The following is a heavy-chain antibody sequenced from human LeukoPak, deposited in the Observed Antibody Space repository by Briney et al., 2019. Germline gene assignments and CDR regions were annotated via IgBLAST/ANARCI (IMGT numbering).Heavy chain of an antibody. D-gene: IGHD5-18*01. CDR1: GXTFTAYG. V-gene: IGHV3-30*18. CDR3: AKDADTATIIYWYFDL. Sequence: PGRSLRLSCAASGXTFTAYGLHWVRQAPGKGLEWVAVISDDGSNKYYADSVKGRFTISRDNSKNTLYLQMNSLRPEDTALYYCAKDADTATIIYWYFDLWGRGILVTVSS. CDR2: ISDDGSNK. J-gene: IGHJ2*01.